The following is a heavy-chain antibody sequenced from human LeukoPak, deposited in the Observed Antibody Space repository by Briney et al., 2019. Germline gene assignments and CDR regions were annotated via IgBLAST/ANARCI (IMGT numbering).Heavy chain of an antibody. Sequence: PGGSLRLSCAAPGFTFSTYWMSWVRQAPGKGLEWVANIKQDGSEKYYADSLKGRFTISKDNAKNSLYLQMNSLRVEDTAVYYCARAGRVDYWGQGTLVTVSS. D-gene: IGHD1-26*01. CDR3: ARAGRVDY. V-gene: IGHV3-7*05. CDR2: IKQDGSEK. J-gene: IGHJ4*02. CDR1: GFTFSTYW.